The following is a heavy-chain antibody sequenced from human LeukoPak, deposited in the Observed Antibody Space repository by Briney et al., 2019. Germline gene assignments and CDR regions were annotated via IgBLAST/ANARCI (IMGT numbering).Heavy chain of an antibody. J-gene: IGHJ4*02. Sequence: GASVKVSCKASGYTFTSYGISWVRQAPGQWLEWMGWISAYNGNTNYAQKLQGRVTMTTDTSTSTAYMELRSLRSDDTAVYYCARATGFLEWLPYDYWGQGTLVTVSS. D-gene: IGHD3-3*01. CDR2: ISAYNGNT. CDR1: GYTFTSYG. V-gene: IGHV1-18*01. CDR3: ARATGFLEWLPYDY.